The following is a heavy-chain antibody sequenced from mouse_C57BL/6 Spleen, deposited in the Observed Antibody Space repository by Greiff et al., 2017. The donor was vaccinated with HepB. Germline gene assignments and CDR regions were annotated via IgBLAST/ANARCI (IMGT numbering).Heavy chain of an antibody. CDR1: GYSFSSSW. J-gene: IGHJ1*03. V-gene: IGHV1-82*01. CDR3: AREQNGYYSWYFDV. CDR2: IYPGDGDT. Sequence: QVQLQQSGPELVKPGASVKISCKASGYSFSSSWMNWVKQRPGKGLEWIGRIYPGDGDTNYNGKFKGKATLTADKSSRTAYMQLSSLTSEDSAVYFCAREQNGYYSWYFDVWGTGTTVTVSS. D-gene: IGHD2-3*01.